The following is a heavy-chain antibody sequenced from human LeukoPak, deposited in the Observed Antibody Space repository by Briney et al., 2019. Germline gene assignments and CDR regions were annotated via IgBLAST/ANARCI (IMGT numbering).Heavy chain of an antibody. V-gene: IGHV3-74*01. D-gene: IGHD4-17*01. J-gene: IGHJ4*02. CDR3: ARVFPYTVTTLGY. CDR1: GFTFSNYW. Sequence: GGSLRLSCAASGFTFSNYWMHWVRQAPGKGLVWVSRINSDGGTTNYADSVKGRFTISRDNAKNTLYLQMNSLRAEDTAVYYCARVFPYTVTTLGYWGQGTLVTVSS. CDR2: INSDGGTT.